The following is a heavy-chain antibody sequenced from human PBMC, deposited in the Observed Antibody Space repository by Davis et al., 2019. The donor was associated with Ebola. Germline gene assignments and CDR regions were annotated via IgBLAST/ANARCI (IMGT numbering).Heavy chain of an antibody. D-gene: IGHD3-3*01. Sequence: GESLKISCAASGFTFSSYAMSWVRQAPGKGLEWVSAISGSGGSTYYADSVKGRFTISRDNSKNTLYLQMNSLRAEDTAVYYCAKDRPTEVIIPIDDYYYYGMDVWGQGTTVTVSS. V-gene: IGHV3-23*01. J-gene: IGHJ6*02. CDR1: GFTFSSYA. CDR2: ISGSGGST. CDR3: AKDRPTEVIIPIDDYYYYGMDV.